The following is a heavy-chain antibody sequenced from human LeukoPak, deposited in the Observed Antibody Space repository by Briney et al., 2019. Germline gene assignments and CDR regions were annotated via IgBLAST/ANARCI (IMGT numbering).Heavy chain of an antibody. V-gene: IGHV4-59*11. CDR2: IYYSGST. CDR1: GGSISSHY. Sequence: SETLSLTCTVSGGSISSHYWSWIRQPPGKGLEWIGYIYYSGSTNYNPSLKSRVTISVDTSKNQFSLKLSSVTAADTAVYYCARGSRGGYSGYDCLFDYWGQGTLVTVSS. CDR3: ARGSRGGYSGYDCLFDY. J-gene: IGHJ4*02. D-gene: IGHD5-12*01.